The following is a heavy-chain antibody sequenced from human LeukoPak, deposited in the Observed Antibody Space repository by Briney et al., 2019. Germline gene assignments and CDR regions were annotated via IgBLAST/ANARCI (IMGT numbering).Heavy chain of an antibody. CDR3: ARGGSGSYFSWLDP. CDR2: INPNRGGT. Sequence: ASVKVSCKASGYTFTGYYIHWVRQAPGQGLEGMGWINPNRGGTNYAKKFQGRVTMTRYTSISTAYMELSRLRSDDTAVYYCARGGSGSYFSWLDPWGQGTLVTVSS. J-gene: IGHJ5*02. V-gene: IGHV1-2*02. CDR1: GYTFTGYY. D-gene: IGHD3-10*01.